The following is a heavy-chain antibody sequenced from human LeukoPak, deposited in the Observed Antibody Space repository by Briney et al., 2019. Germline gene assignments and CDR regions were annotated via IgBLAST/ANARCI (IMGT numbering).Heavy chain of an antibody. J-gene: IGHJ3*01. D-gene: IGHD3/OR15-3a*01. Sequence: PGGSLRLSCAASGFTFSSYAMSWVSQVTGKGLEWVLAISLIGGSTYYADSVKGRFTISRDNPKNTLYLQMNSLRAEDTAVYYCWINYDLCTGLCLDEAFDVWGQGTMVTVSS. CDR2: ISLIGGST. CDR3: WINYDLCTGLCLDEAFDV. CDR1: GFTFSSYA. V-gene: IGHV3-23*01.